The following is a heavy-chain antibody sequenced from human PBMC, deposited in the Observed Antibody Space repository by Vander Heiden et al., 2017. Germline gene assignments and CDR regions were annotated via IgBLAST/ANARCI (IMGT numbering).Heavy chain of an antibody. CDR3: AKSLQGYSGYDFDS. CDR1: GLTSMSYS. J-gene: IGHJ4*02. V-gene: IGHV3-23*01. D-gene: IGHD5-12*01. Sequence: EVDLWESGAGLVQPGGSLSLSWVGSGLTSMSYSPTWVRQSPERGLEWVSTITGASTYTYYRDSVRGRFTISRDNSKGTLYLQMDNLRAEDSAVYYCAKSLQGYSGYDFDSWGQGTLVTVSS. CDR2: ITGASTYT.